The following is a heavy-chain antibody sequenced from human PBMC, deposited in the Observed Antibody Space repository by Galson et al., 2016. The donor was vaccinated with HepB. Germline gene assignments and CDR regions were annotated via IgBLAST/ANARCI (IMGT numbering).Heavy chain of an antibody. CDR2: IYFDGRSE. CDR3: ARSCAQLAPPDY. J-gene: IGHJ4*02. CDR1: GFTFGAYG. D-gene: IGHD2-2*01. V-gene: IGHV3-33*03. Sequence: SLRLSCAASGFTFGAYGMHWVRQAPGKGLEWVAVIYFDGRSEYYAESVKGRFTVSRDNFRNILFLQMDSLRVEDTALYYCARSCAQLAPPDYWGQGTRVSVAS.